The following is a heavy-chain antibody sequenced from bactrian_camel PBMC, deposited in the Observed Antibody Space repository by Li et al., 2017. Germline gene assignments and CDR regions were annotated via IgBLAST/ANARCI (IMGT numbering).Heavy chain of an antibody. D-gene: IGHD6*01. J-gene: IGHJ6*01. CDR3: VRQFSGNDFGY. CDR1: GFTFDDSD. V-gene: IGHV3S55*01. CDR2: ISSDGST. Sequence: QLVESGGGSVQAGGSLRLSCTASGFTFDDSDIGWYRQAPGNECELVATISSDGSTNYADYVKGRFTISQDNAKSTVYLQMNSLKPEDTAVYYCVRQFSGNDFGYWGQGTQVTVS.